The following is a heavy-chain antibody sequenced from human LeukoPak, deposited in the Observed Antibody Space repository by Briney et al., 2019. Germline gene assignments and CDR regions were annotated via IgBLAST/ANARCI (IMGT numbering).Heavy chain of an antibody. Sequence: SETLSLTCAVSGGSFNNYYWSWIRQPPGEGLELIVYIYYTGTTDYNPSLTSRVTISVDTSKNQFSLKLSSVTAADTAVYYCARGVQGSFDIWGQGTMVTVSS. J-gene: IGHJ3*02. CDR2: IYYTGTT. CDR1: GGSFNNYY. CDR3: ARGVQGSFDI. V-gene: IGHV4-59*01.